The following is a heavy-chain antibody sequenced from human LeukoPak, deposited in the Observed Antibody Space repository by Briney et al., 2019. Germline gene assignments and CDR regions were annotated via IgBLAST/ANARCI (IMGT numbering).Heavy chain of an antibody. J-gene: IGHJ4*02. CDR2: IIPIFGTA. CDR3: ARDRDSSRPYEYYFDY. D-gene: IGHD6-13*01. CDR1: GGTFSSYA. Sequence: SAKVSCKASGGTFSSYAISWVRQAPGQGLEWMGGIIPIFGTANYAQKFQGRVTITADESTSTAYMELSSLRSEDTAVYYCARDRDSSRPYEYYFDYWGQGTLVTVSS. V-gene: IGHV1-69*13.